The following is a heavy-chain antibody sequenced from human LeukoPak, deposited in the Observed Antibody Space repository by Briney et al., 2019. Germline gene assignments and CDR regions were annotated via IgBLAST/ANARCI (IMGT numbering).Heavy chain of an antibody. Sequence: GGSLRLSCAASGFTFSSYSMNWVRQAPGKGLEWVSSISSSSSYIYYADSVKGRFTISRDSAKNSLYLQMNSLRAEDTAVYYCARDQYSSSPYYFDYWGQGTLVTVSS. J-gene: IGHJ4*02. V-gene: IGHV3-21*01. CDR3: ARDQYSSSPYYFDY. CDR2: ISSSSSYI. D-gene: IGHD6-6*01. CDR1: GFTFSSYS.